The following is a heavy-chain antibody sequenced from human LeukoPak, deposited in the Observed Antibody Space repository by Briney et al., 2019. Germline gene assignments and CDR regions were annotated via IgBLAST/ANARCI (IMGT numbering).Heavy chain of an antibody. D-gene: IGHD3-3*02. J-gene: IGHJ4*02. CDR2: ITPKSGDT. V-gene: IGHV1-2*02. CDR1: GYTFSDFY. CDR3: ARVRLADERAWAY. Sequence: GASVKVSCKASGYTFSDFYIHWVRQAPGQGLEYVGWITPKSGDTYSPQRLQGRVTMTGDASISTAYMELSSLRSDDTAVYFCARVRLADERAWAYWGQGTLVTVSS.